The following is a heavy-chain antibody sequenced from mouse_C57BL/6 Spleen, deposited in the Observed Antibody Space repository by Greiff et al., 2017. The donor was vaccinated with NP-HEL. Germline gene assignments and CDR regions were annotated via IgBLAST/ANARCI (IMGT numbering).Heavy chain of an antibody. CDR3: APIYYGNLVAY. J-gene: IGHJ3*01. Sequence: EVQLQQSGPELVKPGASVKISCKASGYTFTDYYMNWVKQSHGKSLEWIGDINPNNGGTSYNQKFKGKATLTVDKSSSTAYMELRSLTSEDSAVYYCAPIYYGNLVAYWGQGTLVTVSA. CDR2: INPNNGGT. CDR1: GYTFTDYY. V-gene: IGHV1-26*01. D-gene: IGHD2-1*01.